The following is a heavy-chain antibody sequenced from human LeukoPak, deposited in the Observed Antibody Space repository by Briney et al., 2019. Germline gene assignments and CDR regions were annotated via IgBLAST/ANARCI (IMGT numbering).Heavy chain of an antibody. V-gene: IGHV3-30-3*01. J-gene: IGHJ4*02. CDR3: ARVATRTGTTVY. D-gene: IGHD1-7*01. CDR1: GFTFSSYA. CDR2: ISYDGSNK. Sequence: RPGGSLRLSCAASGFTFSSYAMHRVRQAPGKGLEWVAVISYDGSNKYYADSVKGRFTISRDNSKNTLYLQMNSLRAEDTAVYYCARVATRTGTTVYWGQGTLVTVSS.